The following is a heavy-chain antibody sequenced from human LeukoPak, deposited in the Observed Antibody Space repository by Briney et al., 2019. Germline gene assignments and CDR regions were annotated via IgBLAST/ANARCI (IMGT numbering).Heavy chain of an antibody. CDR3: ARTLLYYYDSSGLHP. CDR2: ISSSSSTI. V-gene: IGHV3-48*01. D-gene: IGHD3-22*01. Sequence: GGSLRLSCAASGFTFSSYSMNWVRQAPGKGLEWVSYISSSSSTIYYADSVKGRFIISRDNAKNSLYLQMNSLRAEDTAVYYCARTLLYYYDSSGLHPWGQGTLVTVSS. J-gene: IGHJ5*02. CDR1: GFTFSSYS.